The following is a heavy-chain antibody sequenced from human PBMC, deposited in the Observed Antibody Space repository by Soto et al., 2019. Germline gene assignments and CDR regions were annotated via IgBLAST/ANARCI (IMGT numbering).Heavy chain of an antibody. CDR3: TRRSGRDILTGSNWFDP. CDR2: IRSKANSYAT. CDR1: GFTFSGSA. J-gene: IGHJ5*02. D-gene: IGHD3-9*01. Sequence: GGSLRLSCAASGFTFSGSAMHWVRQASGKGLEWVGRIRSKANSYATAYAASVKGRFTISRDDSKNTAYLQMNSLKTEDTAVYYCTRRSGRDILTGSNWFDPWGQGTLVTVSS. V-gene: IGHV3-73*01.